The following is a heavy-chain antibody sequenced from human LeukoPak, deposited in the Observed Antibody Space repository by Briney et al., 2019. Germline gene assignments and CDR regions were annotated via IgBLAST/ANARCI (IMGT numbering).Heavy chain of an antibody. D-gene: IGHD6-19*01. J-gene: IGHJ4*02. CDR1: GGTFSSYA. Sequence: SVKVSCKASGGTFSSYAISWVRQAPGQGLEWMGGIIPIFGTANYAQKFQGRVTITADESTSTAYMELSSLGSEDTAVYYCARSHSRAVVGREFDYWGQGTLVTVSS. CDR3: ARSHSRAVVGREFDY. CDR2: IIPIFGTA. V-gene: IGHV1-69*13.